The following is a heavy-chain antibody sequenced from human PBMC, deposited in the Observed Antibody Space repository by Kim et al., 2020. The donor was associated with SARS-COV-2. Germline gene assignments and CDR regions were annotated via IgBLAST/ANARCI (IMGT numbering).Heavy chain of an antibody. CDR3: AKDGAMVRGVITFGAFDI. D-gene: IGHD3-10*01. Sequence: KGRFTISRANSQNTLYLQMNSLRAEDTAVYYCAKDGAMVRGVITFGAFDIWGQGTMVTVSS. J-gene: IGHJ3*02. V-gene: IGHV3-23*01.